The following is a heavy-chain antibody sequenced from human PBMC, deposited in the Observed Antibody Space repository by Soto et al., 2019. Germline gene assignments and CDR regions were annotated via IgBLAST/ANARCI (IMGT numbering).Heavy chain of an antibody. CDR2: THYSGRT. CDR3: ATHFYGAYVVDS. V-gene: IGHV4-38-2*01. D-gene: IGHD4-17*01. CDR1: VFSISSGHY. Sequence: SETLSLTCAVSVFSISSGHYWGCMRQTPGKGLEWIGSTHYSGRTYYSTSLKSRVTISVDTSKNQVSLRLRSVTAADTALYYCATHFYGAYVVDSWGQGTLVTVPQ. J-gene: IGHJ4*02.